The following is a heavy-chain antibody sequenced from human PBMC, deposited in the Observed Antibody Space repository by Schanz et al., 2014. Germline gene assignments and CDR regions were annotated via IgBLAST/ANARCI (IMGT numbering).Heavy chain of an antibody. CDR3: ARGGSGSHYRLDY. Sequence: EVQLVESGGGLVQPGGSLRLSCAASGFTFSSYAMSWVRQAPGKGLEWVSAISGGGGTTYYADSVKGRFTISRDNSKNTLYLQMNSLRAEDTGLYFCARGGSGSHYRLDYWGQGTLVTVSS. D-gene: IGHD1-26*01. J-gene: IGHJ4*02. CDR2: ISGGGGTT. V-gene: IGHV3-23*04. CDR1: GFTFSSYA.